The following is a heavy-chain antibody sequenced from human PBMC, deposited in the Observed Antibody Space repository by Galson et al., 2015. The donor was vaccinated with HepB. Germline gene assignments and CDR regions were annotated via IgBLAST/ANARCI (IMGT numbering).Heavy chain of an antibody. V-gene: IGHV1-18*01. Sequence: SVKVSCKASGYTFTSFGISWMRQAPGQRLEWMVWISTYNGKTDYAQKFQGRVSMTTDKSTRTVYLDLRSLRSDDTAVYYCALRTGTLPYYFDYWGQGTQVTVSS. J-gene: IGHJ4*02. CDR1: GYTFTSFG. CDR3: ALRTGTLPYYFDY. D-gene: IGHD3-10*01. CDR2: ISTYNGKT.